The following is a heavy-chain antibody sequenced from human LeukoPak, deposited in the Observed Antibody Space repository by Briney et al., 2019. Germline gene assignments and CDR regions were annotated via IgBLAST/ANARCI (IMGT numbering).Heavy chain of an antibody. CDR2: ISGSGGST. V-gene: IGHV3-23*01. J-gene: IGHJ1*01. D-gene: IGHD2-2*01. CDR3: ATPGPYCSSTSCFAEYFQH. Sequence: GGSLRLSCAASGFTFSSYAMSWVRQAPGKGLEWVSGISGSGGSTCYADSVKGRFTVSRDNSKNTLYLQMSSLRAEDTAVYYCATPGPYCSSTSCFAEYFQHWGQGTLATVSS. CDR1: GFTFSSYA.